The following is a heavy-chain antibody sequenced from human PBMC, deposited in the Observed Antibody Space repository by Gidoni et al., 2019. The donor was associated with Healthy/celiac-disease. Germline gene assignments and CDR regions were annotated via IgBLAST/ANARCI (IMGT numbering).Heavy chain of an antibody. CDR3: TTEAYGDYFGDAFDI. J-gene: IGHJ3*02. V-gene: IGHV3-15*01. CDR2: IKSKTDGGTT. Sequence: EVQLVESGGGLVKPGGSLRLSCAASGFPFSNAWMGWVRQAPGKGLDWVGRIKSKTDGGTTDYAAPVKGRFTISRDDSKNTLYLQMNSLKTEDTAVYYCTTEAYGDYFGDAFDIWGQGTMVTVSS. CDR1: GFPFSNAW. D-gene: IGHD4-17*01.